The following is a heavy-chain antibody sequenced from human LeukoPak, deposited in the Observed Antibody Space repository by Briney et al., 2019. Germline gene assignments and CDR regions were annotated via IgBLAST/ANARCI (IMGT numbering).Heavy chain of an antibody. D-gene: IGHD4-17*01. Sequence: SETLSLTCVVSGGSLSTHHWSWIRQSPGRGLEWIGYISDSGSTNYNPSLKSRVTISVDRSKNQFSLKLSSVTAAVTAVYYCARGYGDYDKNWFDPWGQGTLVTVSS. J-gene: IGHJ5*02. CDR3: ARGYGDYDKNWFDP. CDR2: ISDSGST. CDR1: GGSLSTHH. V-gene: IGHV4-59*11.